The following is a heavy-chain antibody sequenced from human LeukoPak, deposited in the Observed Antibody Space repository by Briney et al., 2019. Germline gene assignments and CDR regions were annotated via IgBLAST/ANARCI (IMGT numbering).Heavy chain of an antibody. CDR2: INSDGSST. CDR3: AKDPLSGFNWFDP. D-gene: IGHD2/OR15-2a*01. Sequence: SGGSLRLSCAASGFTFSSYWMHWVRQAPGKGLVWVSRINSDGSSTSYADSVKGRFTISRDNAKNTLYLQMNSLRAEDTAVYYCAKDPLSGFNWFDPWGQGTLVTVSS. J-gene: IGHJ5*02. CDR1: GFTFSSYW. V-gene: IGHV3-74*01.